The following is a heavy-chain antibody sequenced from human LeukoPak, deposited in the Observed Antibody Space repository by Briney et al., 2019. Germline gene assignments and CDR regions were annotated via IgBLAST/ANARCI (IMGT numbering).Heavy chain of an antibody. J-gene: IGHJ2*01. Sequence: SETLSLTCSVSGGSISSYYWSWIRQPPGKGLEWIGYIYYSGSTNYNPSLKSRVTISVDTSKNQFSLKLTSVTAADTAVYYCAGRSKGGDWYFDLWGRGTLVTVSS. CDR1: GGSISSYY. CDR3: AGRSKGGDWYFDL. CDR2: IYYSGST. V-gene: IGHV4-59*08. D-gene: IGHD2-2*01.